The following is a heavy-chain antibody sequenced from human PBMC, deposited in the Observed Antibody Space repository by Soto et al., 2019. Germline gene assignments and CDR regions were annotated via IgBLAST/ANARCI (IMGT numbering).Heavy chain of an antibody. V-gene: IGHV1-58*01. CDR2: IVLGNGNT. CDR3: ATRIGNIGWYWLDT. J-gene: IGHJ5*02. Sequence: QMQLVQSGPEVKRPGTSLKVSCKASGFTFSSSAVQWVRQARGQRLEWIGWIVLGNGNTNYAQKFQERVTITRGMSTSTAYMEVRSLTFEDTAVYYCATRIGNIGWYWLDTWGQGTLVTVSS. D-gene: IGHD6-19*01. CDR1: GFTFSSSA.